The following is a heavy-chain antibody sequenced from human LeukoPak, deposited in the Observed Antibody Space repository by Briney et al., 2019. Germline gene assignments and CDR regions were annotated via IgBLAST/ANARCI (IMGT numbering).Heavy chain of an antibody. Sequence: GGYLRLSCAASGFTFSSYEMNWVRQAPGKGLEWVSYISSSGSTIYYADSVKGRFTISRDNAKNSLYLQMNSLRAEDTAVYYCASEQYYYGSGSYYNGDYFDYWGQGTLVTVSS. D-gene: IGHD3-10*01. CDR3: ASEQYYYGSGSYYNGDYFDY. J-gene: IGHJ4*02. CDR1: GFTFSSYE. CDR2: ISSSGSTI. V-gene: IGHV3-48*03.